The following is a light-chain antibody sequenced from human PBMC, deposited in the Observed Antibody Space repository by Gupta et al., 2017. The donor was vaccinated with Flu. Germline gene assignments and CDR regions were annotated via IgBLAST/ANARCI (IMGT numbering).Light chain of an antibody. J-gene: IGKJ4*01. V-gene: IGKV3-11*01. CDR2: DES. CDR3: QQRNDLFT. CDR1: QSVNYY. Sequence: IVLTQSPATLSLSPGDRATLSCRASQSVNYYLAWYQQRPGQANRIIIYDESKRATGVPVSGSGSGAGTDGTRTSRSRQPEAVAGYDGQQRNDLFTFGGGTKLEIK.